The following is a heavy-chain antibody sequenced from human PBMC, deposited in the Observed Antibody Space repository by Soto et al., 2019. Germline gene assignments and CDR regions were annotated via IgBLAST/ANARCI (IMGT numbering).Heavy chain of an antibody. D-gene: IGHD6-13*01. V-gene: IGHV2-5*02. Sequence: GPTLVNPKKTLTLTCTFSGFSLSTRGVGVGWIRQPPGKALEWLALIYWDDDKRYSPSLKSRLTITKDTSKNQVVLTMTNVDPVDTATYYCAHRIAAHAGRDWFDPWGQGTLVTVSS. CDR1: GFSLSTRGVG. J-gene: IGHJ5*02. CDR3: AHRIAAHAGRDWFDP. CDR2: IYWDDDK.